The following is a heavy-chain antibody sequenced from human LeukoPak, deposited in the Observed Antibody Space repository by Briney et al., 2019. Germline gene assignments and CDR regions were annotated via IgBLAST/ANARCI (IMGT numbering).Heavy chain of an antibody. J-gene: IGHJ4*02. CDR3: ARGRDGYNLDSY. Sequence: SVKVSCKASGGTFSSYAISWVRQAPGQGLEWMGGIIPIFGTANYAQKFQGRVTITADESTSTAYMELGSLRSEDTAVYYCARGRDGYNLDSYWGQGTLVTVSS. V-gene: IGHV1-69*01. CDR2: IIPIFGTA. D-gene: IGHD5-24*01. CDR1: GGTFSSYA.